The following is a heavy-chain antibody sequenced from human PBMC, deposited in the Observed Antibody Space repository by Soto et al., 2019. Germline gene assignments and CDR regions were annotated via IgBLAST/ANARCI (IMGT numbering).Heavy chain of an antibody. D-gene: IGHD5-18*01. Sequence: QVQLVQSGAEVKKPGSSVKVSCKASGGTFSSYAISWVRQAPGQGLEWMGGIIPIFGRANYAQKFQGRVTITADKSTSTANMELSSLRSEDTAVYYCARVDGIYLGPTAMVKAPYFDYSGQGTLVTVSS. V-gene: IGHV1-69*06. CDR3: ARVDGIYLGPTAMVKAPYFDY. J-gene: IGHJ4*02. CDR1: GGTFSSYA. CDR2: IIPIFGRA.